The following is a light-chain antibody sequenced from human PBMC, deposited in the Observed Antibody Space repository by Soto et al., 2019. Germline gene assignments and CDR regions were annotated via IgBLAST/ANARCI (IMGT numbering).Light chain of an antibody. CDR2: DVS. CDR1: SSDVGGYNY. CDR3: SSYTSSSTLEV. V-gene: IGLV2-14*01. J-gene: IGLJ1*01. Sequence: QSALTHPAAVSGSPGQSITLSCTGTSSDVGGYNYVSWYQQHPGKAPKLMIYDVSNRPSGVSNRFSGSKSGNTASLTISGPQAEDEADYYCSSYTSSSTLEVFGTGTKVTVL.